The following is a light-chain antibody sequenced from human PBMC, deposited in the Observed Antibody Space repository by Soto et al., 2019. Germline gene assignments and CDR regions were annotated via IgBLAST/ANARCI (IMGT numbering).Light chain of an antibody. CDR3: QLANSFPLT. CDR2: AAS. J-gene: IGKJ4*01. CDR1: QGISSW. Sequence: DIQMTQSPSSVSASVGDRVTITCRASQGISSWLAWYQQKPGTAPKLLIFAASSLQNGVPSRFSGSGSGTDYTLTISGLQYVDFVTNYFQLANSFPLTFGGGTNVEIK. V-gene: IGKV1-12*01.